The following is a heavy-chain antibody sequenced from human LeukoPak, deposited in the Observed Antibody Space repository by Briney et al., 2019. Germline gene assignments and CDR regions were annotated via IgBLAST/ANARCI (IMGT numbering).Heavy chain of an antibody. CDR3: ATYRQVLLPFES. CDR2: IFPSGGEI. J-gene: IGHJ4*02. CDR1: GFTFSSYS. V-gene: IGHV3-21*04. Sequence: GGSLRLSCAASGFTFSSYSMNWVRQLPGKGLEWVSSIFPSGGEIHYADSVRGRFTISRDNSKSTLSLQMNSLRAEDTAIYYCATYRQVLLPFESWGQGTLVTVSS. D-gene: IGHD2-8*02.